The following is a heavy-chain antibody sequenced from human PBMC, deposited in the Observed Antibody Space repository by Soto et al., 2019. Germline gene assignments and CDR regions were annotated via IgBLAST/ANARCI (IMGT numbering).Heavy chain of an antibody. D-gene: IGHD2-15*01. CDR3: ARDPPDIVVVVAATPSRYNWFDP. Sequence: PGGSLRLSCAASGFTFSSYGMHWVRQAPGKGLEWVAVIWYDGSNKYYADSVKGRFTISRDNAKNSLYLQMNSLRAEDTAVYYCARDPPDIVVVVAATPSRYNWFDPWGQGTLVTVSS. CDR2: IWYDGSNK. V-gene: IGHV3-33*01. CDR1: GFTFSSYG. J-gene: IGHJ5*02.